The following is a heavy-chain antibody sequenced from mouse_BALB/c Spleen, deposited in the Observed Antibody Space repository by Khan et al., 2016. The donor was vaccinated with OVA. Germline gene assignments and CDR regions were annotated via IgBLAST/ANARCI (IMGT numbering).Heavy chain of an antibody. CDR3: AREDAYYRSDGWIAY. CDR2: INPSSGYT. D-gene: IGHD2-14*01. CDR1: GYTFTSYT. J-gene: IGHJ3*01. V-gene: IGHV1-4*01. Sequence: VQLVESGAELVRPGASVKMSCKASGYTFTSYTMHWVKQRPGQGLEWIGYINPSSGYTNYNQKFKDKATLTADKSSSTAYMQLSSLTSEDSAVYYCAREDAYYRSDGWIAYWGQGTLVTVSA.